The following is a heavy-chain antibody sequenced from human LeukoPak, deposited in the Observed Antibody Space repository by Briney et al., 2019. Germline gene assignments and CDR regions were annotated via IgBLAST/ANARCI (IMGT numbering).Heavy chain of an antibody. CDR1: GGSFSGYY. Sequence: SETLSHTCAVYGGSFSGYYWSWIRQPPGKGLEWIGEINHSGSTNYNPSLKSRVTISVDTSKNQFSLKLSSVTAADTAVYYCARGRRVVPAALHAQNWFDPWGQGTLVTVPS. V-gene: IGHV4-34*01. D-gene: IGHD2-2*01. J-gene: IGHJ5*02. CDR2: INHSGST. CDR3: ARGRRVVPAALHAQNWFDP.